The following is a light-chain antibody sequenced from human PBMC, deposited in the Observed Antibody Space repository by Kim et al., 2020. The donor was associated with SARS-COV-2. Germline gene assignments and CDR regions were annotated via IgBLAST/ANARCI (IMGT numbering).Light chain of an antibody. CDR2: DAS. J-gene: IGKJ5*01. CDR1: QSINSW. CDR3: QQYNSYPIT. Sequence: ASVGDRVTITCRASQSINSWLAWYQQKPGKAPKLLIYDASSLESGVPSRFSGSGSGTEFTLTISSLQPDDFAIYYCQQYNSYPITFGQGTRLEIK. V-gene: IGKV1-5*01.